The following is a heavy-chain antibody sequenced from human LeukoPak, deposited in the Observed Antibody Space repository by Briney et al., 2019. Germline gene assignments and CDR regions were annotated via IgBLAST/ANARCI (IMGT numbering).Heavy chain of an antibody. CDR3: ARPPRYSGYDSPYYFDY. V-gene: IGHV5-51*01. J-gene: IGHJ4*02. CDR2: IYPGDSDT. CDR1: GYSFTSYW. Sequence: GESLKISCKGSGYSFTSYWIGWVRQMPGKGLEWMGVIYPGDSDTRYSPSFQGQVTISADKSISTAYLQRSSLKASDTAMYYCARPPRYSGYDSPYYFDYWGQGTLVTVSS. D-gene: IGHD5-12*01.